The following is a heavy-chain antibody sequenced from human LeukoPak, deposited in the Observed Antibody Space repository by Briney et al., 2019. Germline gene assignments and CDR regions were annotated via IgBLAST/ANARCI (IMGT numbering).Heavy chain of an antibody. CDR3: ARAPYCGGDCYPMPLDY. Sequence: ASVKVSCKASGYTFTGYYMHWVRQAPGQGLEWMGWINPNSGGTNYAQKFQGRVTKTRDTSISTAYMELSRLRSDDTAVYYCARAPYCGGDCYPMPLDYWGQGTLVTVSS. D-gene: IGHD2-21*02. CDR2: INPNSGGT. J-gene: IGHJ4*02. V-gene: IGHV1-2*02. CDR1: GYTFTGYY.